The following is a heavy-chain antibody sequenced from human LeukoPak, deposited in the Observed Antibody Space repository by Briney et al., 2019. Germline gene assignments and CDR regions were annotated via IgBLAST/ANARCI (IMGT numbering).Heavy chain of an antibody. CDR1: GFSVSSNY. CDR2: IYSGGST. J-gene: IGHJ4*02. D-gene: IGHD3-22*01. Sequence: GGSLRLSCAASGFSVSSNYMSWVRQAPGKGLEWVSVIYSGGSTYYVDSVKGRFTISRDISKNTFYLEMNSLRAEDTAVYYCARYNGHNYDSTGYYHDYWGQGTLVTVSS. CDR3: ARYNGHNYDSTGYYHDY. V-gene: IGHV3-53*01.